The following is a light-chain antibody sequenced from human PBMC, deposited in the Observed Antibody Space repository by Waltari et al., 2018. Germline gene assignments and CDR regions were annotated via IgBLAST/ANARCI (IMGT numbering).Light chain of an antibody. CDR3: QSADITGTPYWF. Sequence: SYELTQPPSVSVSPGQTARITCSGETLPIEDSYWYQQRPGQAPMVLIYKDTERPSWIPALFSGFRSGTTVTLTIGGVQAEDEAVYYCQSADITGTPYWFFGGGTKLTVV. CDR2: KDT. V-gene: IGLV3-25*03. CDR1: TLPIED. J-gene: IGLJ2*01.